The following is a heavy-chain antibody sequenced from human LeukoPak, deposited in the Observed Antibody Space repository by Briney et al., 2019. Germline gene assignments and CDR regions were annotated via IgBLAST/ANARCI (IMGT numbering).Heavy chain of an antibody. CDR1: GFTFSSYG. CDR2: ISYDGSNK. Sequence: GGSLRLSCAASGFTFSSYGMHWVRQAPGKGLEWVAVISYDGSNKYYADSVKGRFTISRDNSKNTLYLQMNSLRAEDTAVYYCAKDWGEIVVAPYGMDVWGQGTTVTVSS. D-gene: IGHD2-2*01. V-gene: IGHV3-30*18. J-gene: IGHJ6*02. CDR3: AKDWGEIVVAPYGMDV.